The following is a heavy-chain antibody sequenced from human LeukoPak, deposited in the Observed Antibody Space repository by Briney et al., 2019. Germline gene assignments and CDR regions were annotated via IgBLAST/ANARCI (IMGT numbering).Heavy chain of an antibody. CDR2: VSGSGDST. J-gene: IGHJ4*02. V-gene: IGHV3-23*01. D-gene: IGHD6-13*01. CDR1: GFTFSSYA. CDR3: ARDTHEHQLVRLADY. Sequence: GGSLRLSCAASGFTFSSYAMSWVRQAPGKGLEWVSDVSGSGDSTYYADSVKGRFTISRDNSKNTLYLQMNSLRAEDTAVYYCARDTHEHQLVRLADYWGQGTLVTVSS.